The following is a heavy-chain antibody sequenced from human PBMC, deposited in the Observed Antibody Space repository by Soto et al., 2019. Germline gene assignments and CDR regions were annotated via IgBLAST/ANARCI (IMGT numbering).Heavy chain of an antibody. D-gene: IGHD2-2*01. Sequence: ASVKVSCKASGYTFTIYGISWVRQAPGQGLEWMGWISAYNGNTNYAQKLQGRVTMTTDTSTSTAYMELRSLRSDDTAVYYCARDIVVVPAARQADAFDIWGQGTMVTVSS. CDR2: ISAYNGNT. J-gene: IGHJ3*02. CDR1: GYTFTIYG. V-gene: IGHV1-18*01. CDR3: ARDIVVVPAARQADAFDI.